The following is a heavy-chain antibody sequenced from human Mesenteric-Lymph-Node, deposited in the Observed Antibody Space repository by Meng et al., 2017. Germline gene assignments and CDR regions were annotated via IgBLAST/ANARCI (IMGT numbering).Heavy chain of an antibody. Sequence: GGSLRLSCAASGFTFSSYSMNWVRQAPGKGLEWVSSISSSSSYIYYADSVKGRFTISRDNAKNSLYLQMNSLRAEDTAVYYCARDILRIFYYGMDVWGQGTTVTVSS. CDR2: ISSSSSYI. D-gene: IGHD5/OR15-5a*01. V-gene: IGHV3-21*01. CDR1: GFTFSSYS. CDR3: ARDILRIFYYGMDV. J-gene: IGHJ6*02.